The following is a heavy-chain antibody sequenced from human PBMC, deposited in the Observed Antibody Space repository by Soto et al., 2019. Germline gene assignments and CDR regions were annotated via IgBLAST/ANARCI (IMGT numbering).Heavy chain of an antibody. Sequence: GESLKISCKGSGYSFTSYWIGWVRQMPGKGLEWMGIIYPGDSDTRYSPSFQGRVTISADKSISTAYLQWSSLKASDTAMYYCARRDRISTSSGEDYYGMDVWGQGTTVTVSS. D-gene: IGHD2-2*01. CDR2: IYPGDSDT. J-gene: IGHJ6*02. CDR1: GYSFTSYW. CDR3: ARRDRISTSSGEDYYGMDV. V-gene: IGHV5-51*01.